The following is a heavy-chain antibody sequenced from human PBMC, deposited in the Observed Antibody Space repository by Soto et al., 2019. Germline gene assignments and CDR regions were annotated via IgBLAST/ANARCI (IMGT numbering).Heavy chain of an antibody. CDR2: IYYSGST. CDR3: ARLTTVTLPYYFDY. D-gene: IGHD4-17*01. V-gene: IGHV4-59*08. CDR1: GGSISSSYY. J-gene: IGHJ4*01. Sequence: SETLSLTCTVSGGSISSSYYWSWIRQPPGKGLEWIGYIYYSGSTNYNPSLKSRVTISVDTSKNQFSLKLSSVTAADTAVYYCARLTTVTLPYYFDYWGHGTLVTVSS.